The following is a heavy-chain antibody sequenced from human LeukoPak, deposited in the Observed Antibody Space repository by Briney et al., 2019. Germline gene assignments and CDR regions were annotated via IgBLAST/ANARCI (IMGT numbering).Heavy chain of an antibody. CDR3: ARERTRGGSTSCPRY. Sequence: EASVKVSCKASGYTFTGYYMHWVRQAPGQGLEWMGWVNPNSGGTNYAQKFQGRVTMTRDTSISTAYMELSRLRSDDTAVYYCARERTRGGSTSCPRYWGQGTLVTVSS. J-gene: IGHJ4*02. V-gene: IGHV1-2*02. CDR2: VNPNSGGT. D-gene: IGHD2-2*01. CDR1: GYTFTGYY.